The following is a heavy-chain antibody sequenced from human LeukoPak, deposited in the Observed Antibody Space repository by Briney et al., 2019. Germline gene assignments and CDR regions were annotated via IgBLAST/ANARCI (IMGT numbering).Heavy chain of an antibody. CDR2: IKQDASEI. V-gene: IGHV3-7*01. D-gene: IGHD3-22*01. Sequence: GGSLRLSCAASGVPISGYWMGWVRQAPGKGLEWVANIKQDASEIYYVASVRGRFTISRDNAKNSVFLQMNSLRAADTAVYYCARGDYYDSSGYYNYWGQGTLVTVSS. J-gene: IGHJ4*02. CDR3: ARGDYYDSSGYYNY. CDR1: GVPISGYW.